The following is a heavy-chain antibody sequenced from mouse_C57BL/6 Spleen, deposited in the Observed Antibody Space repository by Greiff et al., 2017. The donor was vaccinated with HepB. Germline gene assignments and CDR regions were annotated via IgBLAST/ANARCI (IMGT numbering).Heavy chain of an antibody. D-gene: IGHD1-1*01. V-gene: IGHV1-4*01. Sequence: VQLQQSGAELARPGASVKMSCKASGYTFTSSTMHWVKQRPGQGLEWIGYINPSSGYTKYNQKFKDKATLTADKSSSTAYMQLSSLTSEDSAVYYCARSGSYYFDYWGQGTTLTVSS. CDR3: ARSGSYYFDY. CDR2: INPSSGYT. J-gene: IGHJ2*01. CDR1: GYTFTSST.